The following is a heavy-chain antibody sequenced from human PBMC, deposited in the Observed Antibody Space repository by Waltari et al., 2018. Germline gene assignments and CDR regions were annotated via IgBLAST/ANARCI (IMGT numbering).Heavy chain of an antibody. CDR2: IYGNDDK. Sequence: QITLKESGPTLVKPTQTLTLTCNFSGFSLDNIGVGVGWIRQPPGKTLEWLALIYGNDDKRYSPSLKSRLTITKDTSKNQVVLTMTNMDPVDTATYFCAHRHDYGGNLAYCFDIWGQGTLVTVSS. D-gene: IGHD4-17*01. V-gene: IGHV2-5*01. CDR1: GFSLDNIGVG. J-gene: IGHJ4*02. CDR3: AHRHDYGGNLAYCFDI.